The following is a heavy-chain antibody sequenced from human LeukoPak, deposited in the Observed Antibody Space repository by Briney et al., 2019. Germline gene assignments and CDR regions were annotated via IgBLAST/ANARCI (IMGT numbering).Heavy chain of an antibody. V-gene: IGHV4-59*01. Sequence: SETLSLTCTVSGGSISSYYWSWIRQPPGKGLEWIGYIYYSGSTNYNPSLNSRVTISVDTSKNQFSLKLSSVTAADTAVYYCARDTIRYYYMDVWGKGTTVTVSS. CDR1: GGSISSYY. CDR2: IYYSGST. D-gene: IGHD2-2*02. CDR3: ARDTIRYYYMDV. J-gene: IGHJ6*03.